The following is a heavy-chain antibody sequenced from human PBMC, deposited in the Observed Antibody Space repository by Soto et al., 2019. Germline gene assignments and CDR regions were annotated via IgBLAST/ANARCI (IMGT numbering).Heavy chain of an antibody. Sequence: PGGSLRLSCAASGFTFSSFAMNWVRQAPGKGLEWVSSISDSGGSTYYADSVKGRFTISRATSKKTLYLQMYSLRAEDTAVDYCAKDSITFFYGVDVWGQGTTVTVSS. CDR1: GFTFSSFA. CDR3: AKDSITFFYGVDV. CDR2: ISDSGGST. J-gene: IGHJ6*02. V-gene: IGHV3-23*01. D-gene: IGHD3-10*01.